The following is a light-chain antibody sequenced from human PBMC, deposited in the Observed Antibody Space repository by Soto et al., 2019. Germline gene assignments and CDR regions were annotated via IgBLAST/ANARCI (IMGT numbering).Light chain of an antibody. V-gene: IGLV1-44*01. J-gene: IGLJ2*01. Sequence: QSVLTQPPSASGTPVQRVTISCSGSSSNIGSNTVNWYQQLPRTAPKLLSDSNNHRPSGVPDRFSGSKSGTSASLAISGLQSEDEADYYCGAWDDSLNGVVFGGGTKLTVL. CDR1: SSNIGSNT. CDR3: GAWDDSLNGVV. CDR2: SNN.